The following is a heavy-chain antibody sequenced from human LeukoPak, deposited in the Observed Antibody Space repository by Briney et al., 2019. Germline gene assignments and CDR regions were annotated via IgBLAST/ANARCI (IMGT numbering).Heavy chain of an antibody. V-gene: IGHV4-38-2*01. Sequence: PSQTPSLTSPVAAYSISSGYYWGCIRPPPGKRREWIGSIYHSGSTYYNPSLKSRVTISVDTSKNQFSLKLSSVTAADTAVYYCARHIWNDEEGWFDPWGQGTLVTVSS. D-gene: IGHD1-20*01. J-gene: IGHJ5*02. CDR2: IYHSGST. CDR3: ARHIWNDEEGWFDP. CDR1: AYSISSGYY.